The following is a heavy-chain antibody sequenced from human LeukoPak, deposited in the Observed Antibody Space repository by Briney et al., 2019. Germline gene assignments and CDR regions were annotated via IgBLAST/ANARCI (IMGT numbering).Heavy chain of an antibody. Sequence: RSGGSLRLSCAASGFTFDDYGMSWVRQAPGKGLEWVSGINWNGGSTGYVDSVKGRFAISRDNAKNSLYLQMNSLRGEDTALYYCARDAHFGGVFDIWGQGTMVTVSS. CDR1: GFTFDDYG. D-gene: IGHD2-21*01. CDR2: INWNGGST. CDR3: ARDAHFGGVFDI. V-gene: IGHV3-20*04. J-gene: IGHJ3*02.